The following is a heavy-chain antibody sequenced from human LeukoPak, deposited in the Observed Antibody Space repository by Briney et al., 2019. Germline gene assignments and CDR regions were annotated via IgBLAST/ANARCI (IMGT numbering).Heavy chain of an antibody. J-gene: IGHJ4*02. Sequence: ASVKVSCKASGDTFTSYYMHWVRQAPGQGLEWMGIINPSGGSTSYAQKFQGRVTMTRDTSTSTVYMELSSLRSEDTAVYYCARDFGRRREVDYWGQGTLVTVSS. CDR1: GDTFTSYY. V-gene: IGHV1-46*01. CDR3: ARDFGRRREVDY. CDR2: INPSGGST. D-gene: IGHD3-16*01.